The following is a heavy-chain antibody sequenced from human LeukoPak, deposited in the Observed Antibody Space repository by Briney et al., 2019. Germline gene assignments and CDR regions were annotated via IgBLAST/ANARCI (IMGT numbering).Heavy chain of an antibody. V-gene: IGHV1-18*04. D-gene: IGHD3-3*01. CDR1: DYTFTSYG. Sequence: GASVKVSCKASDYTFTSYGINWVRQAPGQGLEWMGWISAYNRNTNYAQKFQGRVTLTTDTSTSTAYMELRSLRSDDTALYYCARDQERSDNWFDPWGQGTLVTVSS. CDR3: ARDQERSDNWFDP. CDR2: ISAYNRNT. J-gene: IGHJ5*02.